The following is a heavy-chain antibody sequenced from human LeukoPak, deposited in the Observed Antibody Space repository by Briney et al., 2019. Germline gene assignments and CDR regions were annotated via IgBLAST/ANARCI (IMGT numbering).Heavy chain of an antibody. CDR2: IKQDGSER. V-gene: IGHV3-7*01. Sequence: PGGSLRLSCEASGFSMCVYWMSWVRQAPGKGLEWVGNIKQDGSERNCVDSVKGRFTISRDNAKKSLYLQMDSLRAEDAAVYYCARDWGAYYHFFDYWGQGTLVTVSS. CDR1: GFSMCVYW. CDR3: ARDWGAYYHFFDY. J-gene: IGHJ4*02. D-gene: IGHD3-22*01.